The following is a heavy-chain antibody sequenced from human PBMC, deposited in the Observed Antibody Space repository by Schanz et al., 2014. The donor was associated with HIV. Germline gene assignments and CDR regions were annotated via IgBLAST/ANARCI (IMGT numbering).Heavy chain of an antibody. Sequence: QVQLQQWGAGLLKPSETLSLTCAVYGESLSGYYWTWIRQPPKKGLEWIGEINHSGSTNYTPSLKSRVTISVDTSKNQFSLRLSSVTAADTAVYYCARDVVVQSHALMDVWGQGATVTVSS. V-gene: IGHV4-34*02. CDR2: INHSGST. CDR1: GESLSGYY. CDR3: ARDVVVQSHALMDV. D-gene: IGHD2-21*01. J-gene: IGHJ6*02.